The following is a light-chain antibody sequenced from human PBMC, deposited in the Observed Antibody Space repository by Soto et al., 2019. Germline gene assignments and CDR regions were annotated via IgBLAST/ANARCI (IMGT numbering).Light chain of an antibody. Sequence: DIVMTQPPGTLSVPPGERATLSCRASQSVGTNLAWYQQRPGQAPRLLVYGASTRASGIPPRFSGSGSGTDFTLTISSLQSEDFAVYYCQQLNYWPRITFGQGTRLEIK. CDR1: QSVGTN. CDR2: GAS. V-gene: IGKV3-15*01. J-gene: IGKJ5*01. CDR3: QQLNYWPRIT.